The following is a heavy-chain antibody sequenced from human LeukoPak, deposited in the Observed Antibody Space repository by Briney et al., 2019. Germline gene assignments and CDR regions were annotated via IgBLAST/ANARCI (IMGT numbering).Heavy chain of an antibody. Sequence: GGSLRLSCAASGFTFSSYAMSWVRQAPGKGLEWVSAISGSGGSTYYADSVKGRFTISRDNSKNTLYLQMNSLRAEDTAVYYCANVKTWYYYVSSGYRSHLNLDYFDYWGQGTLVTVSS. D-gene: IGHD3-22*01. V-gene: IGHV3-23*01. J-gene: IGHJ4*02. CDR3: ANVKTWYYYVSSGYRSHLNLDYFDY. CDR2: ISGSGGST. CDR1: GFTFSSYA.